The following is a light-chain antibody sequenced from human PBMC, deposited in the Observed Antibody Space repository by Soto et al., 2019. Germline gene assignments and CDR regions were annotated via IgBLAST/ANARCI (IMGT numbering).Light chain of an antibody. CDR3: QRYDNSPLT. Sequence: IVLTQSPTTLSLSPGERATLSCRAGQSISDNVAWYQQRPGLAPRLLIYHTSTRATGVPARFSGSGSGTEFSLTISSLQSDDSAVYYCQRYDNSPLTFGGGTKVDIK. CDR1: QSISDN. CDR2: HTS. J-gene: IGKJ4*01. V-gene: IGKV3-15*01.